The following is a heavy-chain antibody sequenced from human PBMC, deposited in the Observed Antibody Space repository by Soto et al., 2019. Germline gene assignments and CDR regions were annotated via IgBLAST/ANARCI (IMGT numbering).Heavy chain of an antibody. CDR2: MYYSVNT. Sequence: SETRSLTCTLSVFSIANYYCGWVRQPPVNRLEYIGYMYYSVNTYYNPSLKSGVTISGDASKNQFSLKLRSVTAADTAVYYCVGGLSEWGRIEFWGQGTMVTVSS. CDR1: VFSIANYY. V-gene: IGHV4-59*01. J-gene: IGHJ4*02. CDR3: VGGLSEWGRIEF. D-gene: IGHD3-3*01.